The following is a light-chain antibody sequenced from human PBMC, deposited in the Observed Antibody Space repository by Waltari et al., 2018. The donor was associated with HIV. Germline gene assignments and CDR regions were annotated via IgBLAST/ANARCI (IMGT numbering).Light chain of an antibody. J-gene: IGLJ2*01. CDR3: SSYTSSSTQ. Sequence: QSALTQPASVSGSPGQSITISCTGTSSDVGGYNYVSWYQQHPGKAPKLMIYEVSNRPSGVSNRFSGSKSGNTASLTSSGLQAEDEADYYCSSYTSSSTQFGGGTKLTVL. CDR1: SSDVGGYNY. CDR2: EVS. V-gene: IGLV2-14*01.